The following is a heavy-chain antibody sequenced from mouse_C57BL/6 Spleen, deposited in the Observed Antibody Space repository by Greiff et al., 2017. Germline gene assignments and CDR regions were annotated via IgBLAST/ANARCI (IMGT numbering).Heavy chain of an antibody. CDR3: ARSRYYGSSLFAY. CDR1: GYTFTDCY. Sequence: VQLQQSGAELVRPGASVKLSCKASGYTFTDCYINWVKPRPGQGLEWIERIYPGSGNNYYNEKFKGKATLTAEKSSSTAYMQLSSLTSEDSAVYFCARSRYYGSSLFAYWGQGTLVTVSA. D-gene: IGHD1-1*01. V-gene: IGHV1-76*01. CDR2: IYPGSGNN. J-gene: IGHJ3*01.